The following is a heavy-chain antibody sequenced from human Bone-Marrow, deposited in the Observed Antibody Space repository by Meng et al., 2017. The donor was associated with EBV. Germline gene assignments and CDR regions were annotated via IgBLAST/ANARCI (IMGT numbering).Heavy chain of an antibody. CDR2: ISSSSSYI. CDR1: GLTFSSYS. D-gene: IGHD1-26*01. J-gene: IGHJ5*02. V-gene: IGHV3-21*01. CDR3: ARDGEELAGNWFDP. Sequence: EVQLVESGGGLVKPGGXXXVSCAASGLTFSSYSMNWVRQAPGKGLEWVSSISSSSSYIYYADSVKGRFTISRDNAKNSLYLQMNSLRAEDTAVYYCARDGEELAGNWFDPWGQGTLVTVSS.